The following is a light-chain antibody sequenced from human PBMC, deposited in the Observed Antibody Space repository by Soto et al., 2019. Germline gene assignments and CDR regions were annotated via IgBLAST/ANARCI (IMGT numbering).Light chain of an antibody. J-gene: IGKJ2*01. V-gene: IGKV1-5*01. CDR1: QSISSW. Sequence: DIQMTQSPSTLSASVGDRVTFTCRASQSISSWLAWYQQKPGKAPKLLIYDVSSLESGVPSRFSDSGSGTEFSLSISSLQPDHFASYYCKQYNSYPYTFGQGTKLEIK. CDR2: DVS. CDR3: KQYNSYPYT.